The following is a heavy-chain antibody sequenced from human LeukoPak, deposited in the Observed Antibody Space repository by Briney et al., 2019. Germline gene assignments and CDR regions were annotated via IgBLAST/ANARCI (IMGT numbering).Heavy chain of an antibody. CDR3: ARSWELVSHDAFDI. CDR2: ISYDGSNK. V-gene: IGHV3-30-3*01. Sequence: GGSLRLSCAASGFTFSSYAMHWVRQAPGKGLEWVAVISYDGSNKYYADSVKGRFTISRDNSKNTLYLQMNSLRAEDTAVYYCARSWELVSHDAFDIWGQGTMVTVSS. D-gene: IGHD1-26*01. CDR1: GFTFSSYA. J-gene: IGHJ3*02.